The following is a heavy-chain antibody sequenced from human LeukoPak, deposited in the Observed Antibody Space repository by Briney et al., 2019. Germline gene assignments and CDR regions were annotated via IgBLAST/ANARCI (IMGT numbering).Heavy chain of an antibody. J-gene: IGHJ4*02. CDR3: ARGDGPDGSASYFRAGPGTIDY. D-gene: IGHD3-10*01. Sequence: ASVKVSCKASGYTFTGYYMHWVRQAPGQGLEWMGWINPNSGGTNYAQKFQGRVTMTRDTSISTAYMELSRLRSDDTAVYYCARGDGPDGSASYFRAGPGTIDYWGQGTLVTVSS. CDR1: GYTFTGYY. CDR2: INPNSGGT. V-gene: IGHV1-2*02.